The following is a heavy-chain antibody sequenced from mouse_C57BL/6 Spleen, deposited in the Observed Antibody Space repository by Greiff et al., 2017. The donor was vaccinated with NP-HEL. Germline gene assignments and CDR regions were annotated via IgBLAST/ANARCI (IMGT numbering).Heavy chain of an antibody. J-gene: IGHJ1*03. V-gene: IGHV1-82*01. CDR1: GYAFSSSW. CDR3: ARRGITTVGWYFDV. CDR2: IYPGDGDT. Sequence: QVQLQQSGPELVKPGASVKISCKASGYAFSSSWMNWVKQRPGKGLEWIGRIYPGDGDTNYNGKFKGKATLTADKSSSTAYMQLSSLTSEDSAVYFCARRGITTVGWYFDVWGTGTTVTVSS. D-gene: IGHD1-1*01.